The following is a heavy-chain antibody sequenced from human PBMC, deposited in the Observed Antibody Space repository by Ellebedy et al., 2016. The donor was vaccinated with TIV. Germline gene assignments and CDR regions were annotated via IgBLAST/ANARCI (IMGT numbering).Heavy chain of an antibody. Sequence: AASVKVSCKASGYTFTSYYMHWVRQAPGQGLEWMGIINPSGGSTSYAQKLQGRVTMTRDTSTSTGYMELSSLRSEDTAVYYCARVMEMATTTYGMDVWGQGTTVTVSS. CDR1: GYTFTSYY. CDR2: INPSGGST. V-gene: IGHV1-46*04. CDR3: ARVMEMATTTYGMDV. J-gene: IGHJ6*02. D-gene: IGHD5-24*01.